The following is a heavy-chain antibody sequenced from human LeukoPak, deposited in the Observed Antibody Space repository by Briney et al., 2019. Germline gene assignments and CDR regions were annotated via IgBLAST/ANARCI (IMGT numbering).Heavy chain of an antibody. CDR3: ARGSRGNTDYYCGMDV. V-gene: IGHV1-18*01. CDR1: GYTFTSYG. CDR2: ISAYNGNT. J-gene: IGHJ6*02. D-gene: IGHD2/OR15-2a*01. Sequence: GSVKESCKASGYTFTSYGISWVRQAPGQGLEWMGWISAYNGNTNYAQKLQGRDTMTTDTSTSTAYMELRSLRSDDTAVYYCARGSRGNTDYYCGMDVWGQGTPVTVSS.